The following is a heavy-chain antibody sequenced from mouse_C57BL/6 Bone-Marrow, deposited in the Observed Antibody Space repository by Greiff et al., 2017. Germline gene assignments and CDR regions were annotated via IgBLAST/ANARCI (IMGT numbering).Heavy chain of an antibody. CDR1: GFSLTSYG. CDR2: IWSGGST. Sequence: VKLMESGPGLVQPSQSLSITCTVSGFSLTSYGVHWVRQSPGKGLEWLGVIWSGGSTDYNAAFISRLSISKDNSKSQVFFKMNSLQADDTAIYYCARKGNYGLYYYAMDYWGQGTSVTVSS. D-gene: IGHD1-1*02. CDR3: ARKGNYGLYYYAMDY. J-gene: IGHJ4*01. V-gene: IGHV2-2*01.